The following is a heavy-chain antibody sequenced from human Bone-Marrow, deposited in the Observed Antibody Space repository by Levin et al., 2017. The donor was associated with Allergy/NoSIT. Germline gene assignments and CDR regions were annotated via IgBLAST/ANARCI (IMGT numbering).Heavy chain of an antibody. CDR1: GGSIRSSNW. CDR3: ARDPTYYYGSGSLARAFDI. CDR2: IYHSGST. Sequence: SQTLSLTCAVSGGSIRSSNWWSWVRQPPGKGLEWIGEIYHSGSTNYNPSLKSRVTISVDKSKNQFSLKLSSVTAADTAVYYCARDPTYYYGSGSLARAFDIWGQGTMVTVSS. V-gene: IGHV4-4*02. J-gene: IGHJ3*02. D-gene: IGHD3-10*01.